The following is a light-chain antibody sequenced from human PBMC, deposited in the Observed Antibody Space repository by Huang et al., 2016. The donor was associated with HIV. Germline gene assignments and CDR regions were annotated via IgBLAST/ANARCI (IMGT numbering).Light chain of an antibody. CDR3: NHRSGWPRT. V-gene: IGKV3-11*01. J-gene: IGKJ2*01. CDR2: DTS. Sequence: LVLTQSPATLSLSPGERATLSCRASQSLNNYLAWYQQKPDQPPGLVIYDTSNRATGIPPKFSASGSGKDFTLTISSLGPEDVAVYYCNHRSGWPRTFGQGTKVEIK. CDR1: QSLNNY.